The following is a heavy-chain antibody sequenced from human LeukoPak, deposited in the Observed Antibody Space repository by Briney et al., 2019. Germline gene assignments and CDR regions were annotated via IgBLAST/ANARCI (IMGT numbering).Heavy chain of an antibody. J-gene: IGHJ4*02. CDR2: INHSGST. CDR1: GGSFSGYY. D-gene: IGHD6-13*01. V-gene: IGHV4-34*01. CDR3: ARGLQQPQRVGHDY. Sequence: SETLSLTCAVYGGSFSGYYWSWIRQPPGKGLEWIGEINHSGSTNYNPSLKSRVTISVDTSKNQFSLKLSSVTAADTAVYYCARGLQQPQRVGHDYWGQGTLVTVYS.